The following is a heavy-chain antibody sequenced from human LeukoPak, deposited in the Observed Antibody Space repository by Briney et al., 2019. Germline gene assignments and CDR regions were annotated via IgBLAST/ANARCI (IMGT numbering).Heavy chain of an antibody. Sequence: SETLSLTCTLSLGSISSSSYYWDWIRQPPGKGLEWIGSIYYSGSTYYNPSLKSRVTISVDTPENQFSLKLSSVTAADTAVYYCARRYDWNYVYFDYWGQGTLVTVSS. V-gene: IGHV4-39*01. CDR3: ARRYDWNYVYFDY. J-gene: IGHJ4*02. D-gene: IGHD1-7*01. CDR2: IYYSGST. CDR1: LGSISSSSYY.